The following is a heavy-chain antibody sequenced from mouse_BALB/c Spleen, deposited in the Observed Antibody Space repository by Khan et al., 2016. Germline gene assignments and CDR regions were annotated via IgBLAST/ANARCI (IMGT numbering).Heavy chain of an antibody. CDR1: GFTFSSYG. D-gene: IGHD2-14*01. CDR3: ARRRYDGYYYAMDY. CDR2: INSNGGST. J-gene: IGHJ4*01. Sequence: EVELVESGGGLVQPGGSLKLSCAASGFTFSSYGMSWVRQTPDKRLELVATINSNGGSTYYPDSVKGRFTMSRDNAKNTLYLQMSSLKSEDTAMYYCARRRYDGYYYAMDYWGQGTSVTVSS. V-gene: IGHV5-6-3*01.